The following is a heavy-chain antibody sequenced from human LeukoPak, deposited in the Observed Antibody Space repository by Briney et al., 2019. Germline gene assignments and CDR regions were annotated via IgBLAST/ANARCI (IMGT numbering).Heavy chain of an antibody. CDR2: ISSSSSTI. J-gene: IGHJ4*02. V-gene: IGHV3-48*04. D-gene: IGHD4-23*01. Sequence: GGSLRLSCAASGFTFSSYSMNWVRQAPGKGLEWVSYISSSSSTIYYADSVKGRFTISRDNAKNSLYLQMNSLRAEDTAVYYCARIDYGGNSGEPDYWGQGTLVTVSS. CDR3: ARIDYGGNSGEPDY. CDR1: GFTFSSYS.